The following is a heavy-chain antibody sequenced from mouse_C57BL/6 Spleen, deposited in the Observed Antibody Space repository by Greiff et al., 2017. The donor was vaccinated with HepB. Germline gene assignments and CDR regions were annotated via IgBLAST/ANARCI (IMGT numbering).Heavy chain of an antibody. D-gene: IGHD1-1*01. CDR2: IDPEDGDT. J-gene: IGHJ2*01. CDR3: TAPSHYCGSSLYFDY. Sequence: EVQLQQSGAELVRPGASVKLSCTASGFNIKDYYMHWVKQRPEQGLEWIGRIDPEDGDTEYAPKFQGKATMTADTSSNTAYLQLSSLTSEDTAVYYCTAPSHYCGSSLYFDYWGQGTTLTVSS. V-gene: IGHV14-1*01. CDR1: GFNIKDYY.